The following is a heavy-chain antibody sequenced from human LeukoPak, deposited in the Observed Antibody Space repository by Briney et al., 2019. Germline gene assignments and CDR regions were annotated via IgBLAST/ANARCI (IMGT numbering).Heavy chain of an antibody. V-gene: IGHV4-39*01. CDR1: GGSTSSSNYY. CDR3: ARRGAGPTYYDFWSGYSSFYFDY. CDR2: IHYSGNT. D-gene: IGHD3-3*01. J-gene: IGHJ4*02. Sequence: PETLSLTCTVSGGSTSSSNYYWGWIRQPPGKGLEWIGGIHYSGNTYYNPSLKSRVTISVDTSKNQFSLKLSSVTAADTAVYYCARRGAGPTYYDFWSGYSSFYFDYWGQGTLVTVSS.